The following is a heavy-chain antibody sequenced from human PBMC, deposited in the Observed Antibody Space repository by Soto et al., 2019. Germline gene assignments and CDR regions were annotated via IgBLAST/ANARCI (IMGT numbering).Heavy chain of an antibody. CDR2: MYWNDDK. J-gene: IGHJ4*02. CDR3: AHIRYYYDSSGYSLRDY. CDR1: GFSLSTSGVG. V-gene: IGHV2-5*01. Sequence: QITLKESGPTLVKPTQTLTLTCTFSGFSLSTSGVGVGWIRQPPGKALEWLALMYWNDDKRYSPSLKSRLTITKDTSKNQVVLTMTNMDPVDTATYYCAHIRYYYDSSGYSLRDYWGQGTLVTVSS. D-gene: IGHD3-22*01.